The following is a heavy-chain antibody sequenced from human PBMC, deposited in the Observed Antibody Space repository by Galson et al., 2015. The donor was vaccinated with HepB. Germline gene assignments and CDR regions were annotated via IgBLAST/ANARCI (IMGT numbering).Heavy chain of an antibody. D-gene: IGHD2-15*01. Sequence: ETLSLTCAVYGGSFSGYYWSWIRQPPGKGLEWIGEINHSGSTNYNPSLKSRVTISVDTSKNQFSLKLSSVTAADTAVYYCARHCSGGSCYSDWGQGTLVTVSS. CDR3: ARHCSGGSCYSD. V-gene: IGHV4-34*01. J-gene: IGHJ4*02. CDR1: GGSFSGYY. CDR2: INHSGST.